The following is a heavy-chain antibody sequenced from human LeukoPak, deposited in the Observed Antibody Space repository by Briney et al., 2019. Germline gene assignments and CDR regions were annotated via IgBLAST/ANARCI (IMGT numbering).Heavy chain of an antibody. D-gene: IGHD2-15*01. Sequence: GGSLRLSCAASGFTFSGSAMHWVRQAPGKGLEWVSSISSSSSYIYYADSVKGRFTISRDNAENSLYLQMNSLRAEDTAVYYCARDVSLAAINWFDPWGQGTLVTVSS. J-gene: IGHJ5*02. CDR3: ARDVSLAAINWFDP. CDR1: GFTFSGSA. V-gene: IGHV3-21*01. CDR2: ISSSSSYI.